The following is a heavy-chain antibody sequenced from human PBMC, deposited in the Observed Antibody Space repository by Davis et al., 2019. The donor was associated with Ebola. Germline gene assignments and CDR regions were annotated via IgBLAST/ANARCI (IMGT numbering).Heavy chain of an antibody. J-gene: IGHJ6*02. CDR3: ARGITMVRGVSYYYYYYGMDV. V-gene: IGHV3-30-3*01. Sequence: GESLKISCAASGFTFSSYAMHWVRQAPGKGLEWVAVISYDGSNKYYADSVKGRFTISRDNSKNTLYLQMNSLRAEDTAVYYCARGITMVRGVSYYYYYYGMDVWGQGTTVTVSS. CDR2: ISYDGSNK. D-gene: IGHD3-10*01. CDR1: GFTFSSYA.